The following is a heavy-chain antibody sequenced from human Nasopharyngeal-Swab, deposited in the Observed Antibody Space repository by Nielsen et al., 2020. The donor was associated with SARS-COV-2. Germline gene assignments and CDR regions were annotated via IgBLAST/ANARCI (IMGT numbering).Heavy chain of an antibody. Sequence: GESLKISCAASGFTFSSYGMHWVRQAPGKGLEWVAVIWYDGSNKYYADSVKGRFTISRDNSKNTLYLQMNSLRAEDTAVYYCAADYSSSWYRDFQHWGQGTLVTVSS. V-gene: IGHV3-33*01. CDR2: IWYDGSNK. CDR3: AADYSSSWYRDFQH. J-gene: IGHJ1*01. CDR1: GFTFSSYG. D-gene: IGHD6-13*01.